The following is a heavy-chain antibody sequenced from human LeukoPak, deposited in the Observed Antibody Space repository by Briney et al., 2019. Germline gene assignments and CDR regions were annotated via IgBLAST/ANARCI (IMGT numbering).Heavy chain of an antibody. V-gene: IGHV3-23*01. Sequence: GGSLRLSCAASGFTFSSYAMSWVRQAPGKGLEWVSAISGSGGSTYYADSVKGRFTISRDNSKNTLYLQMNGLRAEDTAVYYCAKTQGIYGSGRLLGYYFDYWGQGTLVTVSS. J-gene: IGHJ4*02. CDR3: AKTQGIYGSGRLLGYYFDY. CDR1: GFTFSSYA. CDR2: ISGSGGST. D-gene: IGHD3-10*01.